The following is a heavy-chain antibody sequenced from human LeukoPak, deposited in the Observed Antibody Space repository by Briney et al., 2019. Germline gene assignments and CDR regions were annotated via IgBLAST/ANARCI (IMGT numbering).Heavy chain of an antibody. D-gene: IGHD3-16*01. V-gene: IGHV4-39*01. CDR2: INYSGST. Sequence: SETLSLTCTVSGGSISSNSYYWGWIRQPPGKGLEWIGNINYSGSTYYSPSLKSRVTISIDTSQNQFSLKLISVTAADTAIYSCARRLPDYAIDSWGQGTLVTVSS. CDR1: GGSISSNSYY. CDR3: ARRLPDYAIDS. J-gene: IGHJ4*02.